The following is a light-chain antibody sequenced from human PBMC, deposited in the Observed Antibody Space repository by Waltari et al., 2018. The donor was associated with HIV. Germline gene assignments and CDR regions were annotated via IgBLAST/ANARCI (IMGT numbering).Light chain of an antibody. Sequence: QSVLTQPPSVSGAPGPRVTISCTGSSSNIGAGYGVHWYQQLPGTAPKLLIYGNSNRPSGVPDRFSGSKSGTSASLAITGLQAEDEADYYCQSYDSSLSGYVFGTGTKVTVL. J-gene: IGLJ1*01. CDR2: GNS. V-gene: IGLV1-40*01. CDR1: SSNIGAGYG. CDR3: QSYDSSLSGYV.